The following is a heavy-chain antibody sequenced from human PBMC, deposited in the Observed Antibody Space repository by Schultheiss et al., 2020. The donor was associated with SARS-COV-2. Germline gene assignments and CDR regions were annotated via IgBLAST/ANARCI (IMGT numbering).Heavy chain of an antibody. J-gene: IGHJ4*02. D-gene: IGHD3-10*01. CDR1: GGSISRTSFY. Sequence: SETLSLTCTVSGGSISRTSFYWGWIRQPPGKGLEWIGSIYYSGSTYYNPSLKSRVTISVDTSKIQFSLKLSSVTAADTAVYYCARQSNYVGELDYWGQGTLVTVSS. CDR3: ARQSNYVGELDY. CDR2: IYYSGST. V-gene: IGHV4-39*01.